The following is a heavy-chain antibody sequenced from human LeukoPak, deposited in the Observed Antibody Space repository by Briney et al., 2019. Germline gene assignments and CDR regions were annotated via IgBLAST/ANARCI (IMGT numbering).Heavy chain of an antibody. D-gene: IGHD3-3*01. J-gene: IGHJ6*02. CDR3: ARDYYDFWSGYYLYGTDV. Sequence: ASVKVSCKASGYTFTSYGISWVRQAPGQGLEWMGWISAYNGNTNYAQKLQGRVTMTTDTSTSTAYMELRSLRSDDTAVYYCARDYYDFWSGYYLYGTDVWGQGTTVTVSS. V-gene: IGHV1-18*01. CDR2: ISAYNGNT. CDR1: GYTFTSYG.